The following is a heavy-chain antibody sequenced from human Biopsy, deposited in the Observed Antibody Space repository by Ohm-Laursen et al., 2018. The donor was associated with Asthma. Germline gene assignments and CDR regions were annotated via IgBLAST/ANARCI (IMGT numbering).Heavy chain of an antibody. J-gene: IGHJ3*01. CDR3: ARTYYDFLTGQVKDVFGV. D-gene: IGHD3-9*01. Sequence: SVKVSCNASGYNFISFAIHWARQAPGQRLEWMGWVNTGNGYTKYSQKFQGRATITRDTSASTAYMELRSLRSEDTATYYCARTYYDFLTGQVKDVFGVWGQGTMVTVSS. CDR2: VNTGNGYT. V-gene: IGHV1-3*04. CDR1: GYNFISFA.